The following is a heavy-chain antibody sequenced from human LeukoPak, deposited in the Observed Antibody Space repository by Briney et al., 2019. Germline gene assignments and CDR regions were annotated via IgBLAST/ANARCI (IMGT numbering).Heavy chain of an antibody. J-gene: IGHJ4*02. V-gene: IGHV3-30-3*01. Sequence: GKSLTLSCAASGFTFSSYAMHWVRQAPGKVLEWVAVISYDGSNKYYADSVKGRFTISRDNSKNTLYLQMNSLRAEDTAVYYCAGAYYDSSGRFDYWGQGTLVTVSS. CDR2: ISYDGSNK. CDR1: GFTFSSYA. D-gene: IGHD3-22*01. CDR3: AGAYYDSSGRFDY.